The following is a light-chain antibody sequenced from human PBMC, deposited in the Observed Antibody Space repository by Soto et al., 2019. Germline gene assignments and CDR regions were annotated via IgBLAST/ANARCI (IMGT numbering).Light chain of an antibody. CDR2: DVF. CDR3: CSYAGSYNIHL. CDR1: SSDVGYYNY. V-gene: IGLV2-11*01. Sequence: QSALTQPRSVSGSPGQSVTISCTGTSSDVGYYNYVSWYQRHPGKAPKLMIYDVFKRPSGVPDRFSGSKSGNTASLTISGLQAEDEGDYYCCSYAGSYNIHLFGTGTKVTLL. J-gene: IGLJ1*01.